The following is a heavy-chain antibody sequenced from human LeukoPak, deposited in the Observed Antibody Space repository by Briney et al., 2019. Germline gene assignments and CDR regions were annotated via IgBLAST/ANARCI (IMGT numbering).Heavy chain of an antibody. Sequence: SVKVSCKASGGTFSSYAISWVRQAHGQGLEWMGRIIPIFGTANYAQKFQGRVTITTDESTSTAYMELSSLRSEDTAVYYCARDLYIGSYHNYFDYWGQGTLVTVSS. J-gene: IGHJ4*02. CDR3: ARDLYIGSYHNYFDY. V-gene: IGHV1-69*05. D-gene: IGHD1-26*01. CDR2: IIPIFGTA. CDR1: GGTFSSYA.